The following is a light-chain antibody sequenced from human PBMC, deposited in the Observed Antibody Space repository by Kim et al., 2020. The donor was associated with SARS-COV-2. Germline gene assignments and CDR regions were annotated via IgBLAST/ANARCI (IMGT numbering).Light chain of an antibody. CDR1: QSISSY. CDR2: AAS. Sequence: DIQMTQSPSSLSASVGDRVTITCRASQSISSYLNWYQQKPGKAPKLLIYAASSLQSGVPSRFSGSGSGTDFTLTISSLQPEDFATYYCPPSYSTPRTFGQGTKVEIK. J-gene: IGKJ1*01. V-gene: IGKV1-39*01. CDR3: PPSYSTPRT.